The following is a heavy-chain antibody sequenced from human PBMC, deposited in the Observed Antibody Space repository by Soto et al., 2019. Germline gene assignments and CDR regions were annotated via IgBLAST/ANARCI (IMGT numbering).Heavy chain of an antibody. CDR1: GYTFTGYY. V-gene: IGHV1-2*04. Sequence: VKVSCKASGYTFTGYYMHWVGQAPGQGLEWMGWINPNSGGTNYAQKFQGWVTMTRDASISTAYMELSRLRSDDTAVYYCAREAIVVVPAANYYYYGMDVWGQGTTVTVSS. D-gene: IGHD2-2*01. CDR2: INPNSGGT. CDR3: AREAIVVVPAANYYYYGMDV. J-gene: IGHJ6*02.